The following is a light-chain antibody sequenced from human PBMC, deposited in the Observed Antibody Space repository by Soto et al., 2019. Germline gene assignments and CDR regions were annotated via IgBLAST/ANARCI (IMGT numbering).Light chain of an antibody. Sequence: EVVLTQSPATLSLSPGERATLSCRASQSVRTYLAWYQQKPGQVPRLLIHDASSRATGIPARFSGSGSGTDFPLTISSLAPEYFAVYYWQQRTNWPSSTFGQGTRLEI. CDR1: QSVRTY. J-gene: IGKJ5*01. CDR2: DAS. CDR3: QQRTNWPSST. V-gene: IGKV3-11*01.